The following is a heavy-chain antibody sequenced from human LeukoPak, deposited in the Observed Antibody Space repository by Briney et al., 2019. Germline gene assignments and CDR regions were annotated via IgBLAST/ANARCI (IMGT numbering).Heavy chain of an antibody. CDR1: GYTFISYG. V-gene: IGHV1-18*01. Sequence: ASVKVSCKASGYTFISYGISWVRQAPGQGLEWMGWISAYNGNTNYAQKLQGRGTMTTDTSTSKDHMELRSMRSDGTAVYYCAREGLQDNWFDPWGQGTLVTVSS. CDR2: ISAYNGNT. CDR3: AREGLQDNWFDP. D-gene: IGHD4-11*01. J-gene: IGHJ5*02.